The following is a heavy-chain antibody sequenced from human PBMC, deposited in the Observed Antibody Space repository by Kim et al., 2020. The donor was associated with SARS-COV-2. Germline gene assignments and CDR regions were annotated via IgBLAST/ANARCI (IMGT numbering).Heavy chain of an antibody. CDR2: ISSSSSTI. D-gene: IGHD1-26*01. CDR3: ARDPGPSVGATAYSY. V-gene: IGHV3-48*02. CDR1: GFTFSSYS. Sequence: GGSLRLSCAASGFTFSSYSMNWVRQAPGKGLEWVSYISSSSSTIYYADSVKGRFTISRDNAKNSLYLQMNSLRDEDTAVYYCARDPGPSVGATAYSYWGQGTLVTVSS. J-gene: IGHJ4*02.